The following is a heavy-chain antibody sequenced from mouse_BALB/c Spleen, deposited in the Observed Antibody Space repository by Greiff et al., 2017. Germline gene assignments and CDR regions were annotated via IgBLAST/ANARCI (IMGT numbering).Heavy chain of an antibody. CDR3: ARYGNYDAMDY. Sequence: QVQLKESGAELARPGASVKLSCKASGYTFTSYWMQWVKQRPGQGLEWIGAIYPGDGDTRYTQKFKGKATLTADKSSSTAYMQLSSLASEDSAVYYCARYGNYDAMDYWGQGTSVTVSS. CDR1: GYTFTSYW. J-gene: IGHJ4*01. D-gene: IGHD2-1*01. V-gene: IGHV1-87*01. CDR2: IYPGDGDT.